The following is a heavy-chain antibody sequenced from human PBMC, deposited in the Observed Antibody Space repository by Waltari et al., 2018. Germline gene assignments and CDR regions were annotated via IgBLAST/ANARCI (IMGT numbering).Heavy chain of an antibody. D-gene: IGHD2-21*01. Sequence: SGFTFSDAWMNWVRQAPGKGLEWVGRIRSKTDGGTRDFAASVKGRFSISRDDSTGTFYLQMDSLKTDDTAVYYCAAGTGKSDFDYWGQGTLVTVSS. J-gene: IGHJ4*02. CDR2: IRSKTDGGTR. CDR1: GFTFSDAW. CDR3: AAGTGKSDFDY. V-gene: IGHV3-15*01.